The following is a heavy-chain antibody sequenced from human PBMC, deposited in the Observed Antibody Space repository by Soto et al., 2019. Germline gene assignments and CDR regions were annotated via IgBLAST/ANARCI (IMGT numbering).Heavy chain of an antibody. V-gene: IGHV3-48*04. J-gene: IGHJ4*02. CDR3: ARENSVQAWLHHFDH. Sequence: GGSLRLSCAASGFTFSTYAMSWVRQAPGKGLEWVSYISDDGASIYYADSLKGRFTISRDNAKNSLSLQMNNLRAEDTAVYYCARENSVQAWLHHFDHWGLGTLVTVSS. CDR2: ISDDGASI. CDR1: GFTFSTYA. D-gene: IGHD5-18*01.